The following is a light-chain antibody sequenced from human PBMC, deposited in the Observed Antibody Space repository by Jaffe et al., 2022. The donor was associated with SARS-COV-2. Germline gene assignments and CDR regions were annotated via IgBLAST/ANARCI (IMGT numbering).Light chain of an antibody. J-gene: IGLJ2*01. V-gene: IGLV2-14*01. CDR2: EVS. Sequence: QSALTQPASVSGSPGQSITISCTGTNNDIGGYNYVSWYQQHPGKAPKVLLYEVSNRRAGVSNRFSGSKSGNTASLTISGLRTEDEAVYYCSSYIINGTLFGGGTKVTVL. CDR1: NNDIGGYNY. CDR3: SSYIINGTL.